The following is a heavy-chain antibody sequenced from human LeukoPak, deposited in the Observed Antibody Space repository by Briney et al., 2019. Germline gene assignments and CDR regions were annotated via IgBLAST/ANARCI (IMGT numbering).Heavy chain of an antibody. D-gene: IGHD2-21*02. V-gene: IGHV5-51*01. CDR3: ARPYCGGDCYSLRYWYFDL. CDR1: GYSFTSYW. Sequence: GESLKISCKGSGYSFTSYWIGWVGQMPGKGLEWMGIIYPGDSDTRYSPSFQGQVTISADKSISTAYLQWSSLKASDTAMYYCARPYCGGDCYSLRYWYFDLWGRGTLVTVSS. J-gene: IGHJ2*01. CDR2: IYPGDSDT.